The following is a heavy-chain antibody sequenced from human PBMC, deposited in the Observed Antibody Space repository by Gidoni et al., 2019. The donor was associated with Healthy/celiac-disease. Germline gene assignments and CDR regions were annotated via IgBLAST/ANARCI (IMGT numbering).Heavy chain of an antibody. CDR1: GGSISRSNW. D-gene: IGHD2-15*01. Sequence: QVQLQESGPGLVKPSGTLSLTCAVSGGSISRSNWWSWVRQPPGKGLEWIGEIYHSRSTNYNPSLKSRVTISVDKSKNQFSLKLSSVTAADTAVYYCARACDCSGGSCYCFDYWGQGTLVTVSS. J-gene: IGHJ4*02. CDR2: IYHSRST. V-gene: IGHV4-4*02. CDR3: ARACDCSGGSCYCFDY.